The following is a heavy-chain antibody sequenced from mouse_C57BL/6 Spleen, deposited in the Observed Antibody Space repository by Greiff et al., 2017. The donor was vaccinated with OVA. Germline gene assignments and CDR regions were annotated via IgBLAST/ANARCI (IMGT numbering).Heavy chain of an antibody. Sequence: DVKLVESGPGLVKPSQSLSLTCSVTGYSITSGYYWNWIRQFPGNKLEWMGYISYDGSNNYNPSLKNRISITRDTSKNQFFLKLNSVTTEDTATYYCARAHYDGYLYAMDYWGQGTSVTVSS. D-gene: IGHD2-3*01. CDR3: ARAHYDGYLYAMDY. J-gene: IGHJ4*01. CDR2: ISYDGSN. V-gene: IGHV3-6*01. CDR1: GYSITSGYY.